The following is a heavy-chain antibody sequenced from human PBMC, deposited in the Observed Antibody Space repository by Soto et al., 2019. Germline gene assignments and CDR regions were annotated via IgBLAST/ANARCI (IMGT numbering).Heavy chain of an antibody. CDR3: RGDTSGYYYDGLAD. CDR2: IRSKASGGTT. CDR1: GFSFGDYA. V-gene: IGHV3-49*04. Sequence: GGSLRLSCTTSGFSFGDYAMNWVRQAPGKGLEWVGFIRSKASGGTTEYAASVKGRFTISRDDSESIAYLQMNSLKTEDTALYYCRGDTSGYYYDGLADWGQGILVTVSS. J-gene: IGHJ4*02. D-gene: IGHD3-22*01.